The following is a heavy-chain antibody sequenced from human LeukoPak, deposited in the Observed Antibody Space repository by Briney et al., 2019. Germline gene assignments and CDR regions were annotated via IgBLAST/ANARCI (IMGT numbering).Heavy chain of an antibody. CDR1: GGSFSGYY. CDR3: ARVGLYCSSTSCPSDAFDI. Sequence: PSETLSLTCAVYGGSFSGYYWSWIRQPPGKGLEWIGEINHGGSTNYNPSLKSRVTISVDTSKNQFSLKLSSVTAADTAVYYCARVGLYCSSTSCPSDAFDIWGQGTMVTVSS. D-gene: IGHD2-2*01. V-gene: IGHV4-34*01. J-gene: IGHJ3*02. CDR2: INHGGST.